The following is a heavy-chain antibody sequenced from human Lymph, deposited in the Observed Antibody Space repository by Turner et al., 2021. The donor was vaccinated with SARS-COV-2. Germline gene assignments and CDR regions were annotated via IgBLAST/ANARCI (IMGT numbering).Heavy chain of an antibody. CDR2: IYHSGNA. V-gene: IGHV4-4*02. J-gene: IGHJ4*02. Sequence: QVQLPESGPGLVKPSGTLSLTCAVSGGSISSSNWWSWVRQPPGKGLEWIGEIYHSGNANYNPSIQSRVTISVDKSKNQFDLKLSSVTAADKAVYYCATKYCSGGSCSYFDYWGQGTLVTVSS. D-gene: IGHD2-15*01. CDR3: ATKYCSGGSCSYFDY. CDR1: GGSISSSNW.